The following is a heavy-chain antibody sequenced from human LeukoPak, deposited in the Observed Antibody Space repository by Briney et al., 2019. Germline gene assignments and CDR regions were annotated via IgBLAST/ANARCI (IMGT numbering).Heavy chain of an antibody. CDR2: ISGSGGST. Sequence: GGSLRLSCAASGFTFSSYAMSWVRQAPGKGLEWVSAISGSGGSTYYADSVKGRFTISRDNSKNTLYLQMNSLRAEDTAVYYCAGGRYYYGSGSREGFDYWGQGTLVTVSS. D-gene: IGHD3-10*01. J-gene: IGHJ4*02. V-gene: IGHV3-23*01. CDR3: AGGRYYYGSGSREGFDY. CDR1: GFTFSSYA.